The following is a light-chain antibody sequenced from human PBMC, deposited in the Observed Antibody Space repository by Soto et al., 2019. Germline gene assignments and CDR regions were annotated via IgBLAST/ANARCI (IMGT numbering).Light chain of an antibody. CDR2: EVS. CDR1: SSDVGSYNL. CDR3: CSYAGSSFYV. Sequence: QSVLTQPASVSGSPGQSITISCTGTSSDVGSYNLVSWYQQHPGKATKLMIYEVSKRPSGFFNRFSGSKSGNTASLTIFGLQAEDEADYYCCSYAGSSFYVFGTGTKVTVL. V-gene: IGLV2-23*02. J-gene: IGLJ1*01.